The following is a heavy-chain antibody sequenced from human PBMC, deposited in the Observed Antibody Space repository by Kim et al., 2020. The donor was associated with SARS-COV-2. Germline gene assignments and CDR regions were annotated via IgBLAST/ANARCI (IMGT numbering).Heavy chain of an antibody. CDR2: IGTAGDT. D-gene: IGHD3-3*01. CDR1: GFTFSSYD. V-gene: IGHV3-13*04. J-gene: IGHJ6*02. Sequence: GGSLRLSCAASGFTFSSYDMHWVRQATGKGLEWVSAIGTAGDTYYPGSVKGRFTISRENAKNSLYLQMNSLRAGDTAVYYCARGHKDFWSGYYSNYYYYGVDVWGQGTTVTVSS. CDR3: ARGHKDFWSGYYSNYYYYGVDV.